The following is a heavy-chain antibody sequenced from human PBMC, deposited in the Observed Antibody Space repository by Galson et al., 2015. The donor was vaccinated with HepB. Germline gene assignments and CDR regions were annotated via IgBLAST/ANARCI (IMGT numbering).Heavy chain of an antibody. D-gene: IGHD5-24*01. CDR1: GYNFNSHW. CDR3: ARNGGYNFNYFSYIDV. CDR2: IYPTDSDT. V-gene: IGHV5-51*03. J-gene: IGHJ6*03. Sequence: QSGAEVKKPGESPKISCKGSGYNFNSHWIGWVRQMPGKGLEWMGIIYPTDSDTRYSPSFQGQVTMSVDKSTSTVYLQWSSLKASDTATYYCARNGGYNFNYFSYIDVLGKGTAVTVSS.